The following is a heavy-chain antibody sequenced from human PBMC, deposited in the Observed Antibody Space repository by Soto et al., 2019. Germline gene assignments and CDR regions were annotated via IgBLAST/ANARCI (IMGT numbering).Heavy chain of an antibody. CDR1: GFTFSSYG. Sequence: QVQLVESGGGVVQPGRSLRLSCAASGFTFSSYGMHWVRQAPGKGLEWVAVIWYDGSNKWYADSVKGRFTISRDNSKTTLHLQMNSLRAEATAVYSCASDRGYSGYDSPRYYYGMDVWGQGTTVTVSS. V-gene: IGHV3-33*01. CDR3: ASDRGYSGYDSPRYYYGMDV. D-gene: IGHD5-12*01. CDR2: IWYDGSNK. J-gene: IGHJ6*02.